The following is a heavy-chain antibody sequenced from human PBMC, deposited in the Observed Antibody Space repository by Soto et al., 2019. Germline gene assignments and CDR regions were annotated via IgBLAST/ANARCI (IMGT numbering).Heavy chain of an antibody. Sequence: LRLSCVGTGLNFDDFAMHWVRQAPGKGLEWVSGITWNSRVLAYADSVEGRFTISRDNARNSLYLQMDSLRDEDTALYYCAKGRYDFWSPYYFDSWGQGTLVTVSS. J-gene: IGHJ4*02. V-gene: IGHV3-9*01. CDR2: ITWNSRVL. CDR1: GLNFDDFA. D-gene: IGHD3-3*01. CDR3: AKGRYDFWSPYYFDS.